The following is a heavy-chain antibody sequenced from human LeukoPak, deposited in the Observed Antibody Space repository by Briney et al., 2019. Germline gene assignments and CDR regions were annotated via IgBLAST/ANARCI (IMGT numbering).Heavy chain of an antibody. CDR3: ARYTPGHAFDI. Sequence: ASVKVSCKAFGYTSTSPDINWVRQATGGGLEWLGWMNPRDDTGYAQKFQGRVTLTRDTSTNTAYMELSSLRSEDTAVYFCARYTPGHAFDIWGQGTMVTVS. D-gene: IGHD1-14*01. CDR1: GYTSTSPD. V-gene: IGHV1-8*02. J-gene: IGHJ3*02. CDR2: MNPRDDT.